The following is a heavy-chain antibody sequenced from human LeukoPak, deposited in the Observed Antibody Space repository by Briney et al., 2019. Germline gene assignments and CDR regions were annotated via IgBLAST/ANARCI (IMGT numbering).Heavy chain of an antibody. CDR3: ARQISYYYDSSGYTPPYFDY. Sequence: PSETLSLTCTVSGGSISSSSYYWGWIRQPPGKGLEWIGSIYYSGSTYYNPSLKSRVTISVDTSKTQFSVKLRSVAGADTAVYYCARQISYYYDSSGYTPPYFDYWGQGTLVTVSS. J-gene: IGHJ4*02. D-gene: IGHD3-22*01. V-gene: IGHV4-39*01. CDR1: GGSISSSSYY. CDR2: IYYSGST.